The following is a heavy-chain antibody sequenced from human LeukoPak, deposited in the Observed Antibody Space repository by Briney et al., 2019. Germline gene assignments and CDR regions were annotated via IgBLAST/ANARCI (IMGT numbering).Heavy chain of an antibody. J-gene: IGHJ3*02. CDR2: IYHSGST. CDR3: ASGNTGYDRDSFDI. D-gene: IGHD5-12*01. CDR1: GGSISSGGYS. Sequence: SETLTLTCAVSGGSISSGGYSWSWVRQPPGEGLEWVGYIYHSGSTYYNPSLQSRVTISLDRSKNQFSLKLSSMTAADTAVYYCASGNTGYDRDSFDIWGQGTMVTVSS. V-gene: IGHV4-30-2*01.